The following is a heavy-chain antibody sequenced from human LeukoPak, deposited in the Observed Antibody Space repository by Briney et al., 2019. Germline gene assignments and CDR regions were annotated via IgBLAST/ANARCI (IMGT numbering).Heavy chain of an antibody. CDR1: GGSISSYY. CDR3: ARRCSSTSCKGAFDI. V-gene: IGHV4-59*01. J-gene: IGHJ3*02. Sequence: SETRSLTCTVSGGSISSYYWSWIRQPPGKGLEWIGYIYYSGSTNYNPSPKSRVTISVDTSKNQFSLKLSSVTAADTAVYYCARRCSSTSCKGAFDIWGQGTMVTVSS. CDR2: IYYSGST. D-gene: IGHD2-2*01.